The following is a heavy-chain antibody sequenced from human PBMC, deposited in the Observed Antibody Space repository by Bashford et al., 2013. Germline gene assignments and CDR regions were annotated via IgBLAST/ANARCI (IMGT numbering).Heavy chain of an antibody. D-gene: IGHD1-1*01. V-gene: IGHV3-7*01. CDR2: K. CDR3: ARDRASRYPNYYYYYGMDV. J-gene: IGHJ6*02. Sequence: KYYVDSVKGRFTISRDNAKNSLYLQMNSLRAEDTAVYYCARDRASRYPNYYYYYGMDVWGQGTTVTVSS.